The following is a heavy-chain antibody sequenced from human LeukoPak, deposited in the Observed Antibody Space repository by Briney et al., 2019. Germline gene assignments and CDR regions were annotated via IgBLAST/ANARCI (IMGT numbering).Heavy chain of an antibody. Sequence: PSETLSLTCAVYGGSFNGYYWSWIRQPPGKGLEWIGEINHSGSTNYNPSLKSRVTISVDTSKNQFSLKLSSVTAADTAVYYCARVPRRSGSYYYYYGMDVWGQGTTVTVSS. CDR1: GGSFNGYY. CDR2: INHSGST. J-gene: IGHJ6*02. D-gene: IGHD3-10*01. CDR3: ARVPRRSGSYYYYYGMDV. V-gene: IGHV4-34*01.